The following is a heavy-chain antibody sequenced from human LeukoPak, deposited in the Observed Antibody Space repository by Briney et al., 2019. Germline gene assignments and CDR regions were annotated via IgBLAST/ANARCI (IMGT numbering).Heavy chain of an antibody. V-gene: IGHV3-43*02. CDR1: GFNFDDYA. J-gene: IGHJ4*02. D-gene: IGHD3-10*01. Sequence: GGSLRRSCAASGFNFDDYAMDWVRQAPGRGLEWVSLISGDGGITYYADFVKGRFTISRDNSKNSLYLQMNSLRTEDTALYYCAKPQHYGRGDFDYWGQGTLVTVSS. CDR2: ISGDGGIT. CDR3: AKPQHYGRGDFDY.